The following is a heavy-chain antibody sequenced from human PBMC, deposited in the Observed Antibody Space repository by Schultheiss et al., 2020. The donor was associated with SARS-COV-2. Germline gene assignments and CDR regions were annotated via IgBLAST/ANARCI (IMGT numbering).Heavy chain of an antibody. CDR3: AKERRVVVGDWFDP. CDR2: ISYDGSNK. Sequence: GGSLRLSCAASGFTFSSYAMHWVRQAPGKGLEWVAVISYDGSNKYYADSVKGRFTISRDNSKNTLYLQMNSLRAEDTAVYYCAKERRVVVGDWFDPWGQGTLVTVSS. D-gene: IGHD2-21*01. V-gene: IGHV3-30-3*01. CDR1: GFTFSSYA. J-gene: IGHJ5*02.